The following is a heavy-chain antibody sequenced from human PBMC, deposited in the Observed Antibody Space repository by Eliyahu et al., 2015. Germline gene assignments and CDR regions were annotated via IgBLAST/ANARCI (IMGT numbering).Heavy chain of an antibody. CDR1: GGTFSSYA. J-gene: IGHJ4*02. D-gene: IGHD6-6*01. CDR2: IIPIFGTA. V-gene: IGHV1-69*01. CDR3: ARGGSQSLAARLLDY. Sequence: QVQLVQSGAXVKKPGSSVKVSCKASGGTFSSYAISXVRQAPGQGLEWVGGIIPIFGTANYAQKFQGRVTITADESTSTAYMELSSLRSEDTAVYYCARGGSQSLAARLLDYWGQGTLVTVSS.